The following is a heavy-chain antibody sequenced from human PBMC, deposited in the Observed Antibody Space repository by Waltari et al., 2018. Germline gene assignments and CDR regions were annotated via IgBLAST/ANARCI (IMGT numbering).Heavy chain of an antibody. V-gene: IGHV3-21*01. CDR3: VREEYDPRDY. CDR1: GFTFRNFR. Sequence: EVQLVESGGGLVKPGGSLRLSCEASGFTFRNFRMNWVRQAPGKGLEWVSLIGTTTSHIFYADSVRGRFTISRDNANKSLFLQMNSLRVEDTAVYYCVREEYDPRDYWGQGTLVTVSS. J-gene: IGHJ4*02. D-gene: IGHD3-3*01. CDR2: IGTTTSHI.